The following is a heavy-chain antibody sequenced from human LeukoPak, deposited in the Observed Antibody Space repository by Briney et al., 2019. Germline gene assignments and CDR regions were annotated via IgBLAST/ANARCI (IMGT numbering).Heavy chain of an antibody. V-gene: IGHV1-8*02. D-gene: IGHD3-10*01. J-gene: IGHJ4*02. Sequence: ASVKVSCKASGYTFTSYDINWVRQATGQGLEWMGWMNPNSGNTGYAQNFEARVTLTRDTSINTAYMEMRGLTSDDTAIYYCAKSQYSFGSGATRPLFDYWGQGTQVTVSS. CDR2: MNPNSGNT. CDR3: AKSQYSFGSGATRPLFDY. CDR1: GYTFTSYD.